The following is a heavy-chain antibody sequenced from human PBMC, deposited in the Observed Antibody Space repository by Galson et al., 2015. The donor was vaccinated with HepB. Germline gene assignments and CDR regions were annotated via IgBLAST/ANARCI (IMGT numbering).Heavy chain of an antibody. CDR1: GFTFSDYY. CDR3: AFEYSSWDLGYFDY. J-gene: IGHJ4*02. CDR2: ISSSGSTI. V-gene: IGHV3-11*01. D-gene: IGHD6-6*01. Sequence: SLRLSCAASGFTFSDYYMSWIRQAPGKGLEWVSYISSSGSTIYYADSVKGRFTISRDNAKNSLYLQMNSLRAEDTAVYYCAFEYSSWDLGYFDYWGQGTLVTVSS.